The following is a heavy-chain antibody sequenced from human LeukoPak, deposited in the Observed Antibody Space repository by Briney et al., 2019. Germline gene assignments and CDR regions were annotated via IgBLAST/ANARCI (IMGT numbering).Heavy chain of an antibody. D-gene: IGHD1-26*01. V-gene: IGHV4-59*01. J-gene: IGHJ2*01. CDR2: IYYSGST. CDR1: GGSISNYY. CDR3: ARRGANSGSYSHFDL. Sequence: SETLSLTCTVSGGSISNYYGSWIRQPPGKGLEWIGNIYYSGSTNYNPSLKSRVTISVDTSKNQFSLKLSSLTAADTAVYYCARRGANSGSYSHFDLWGRGTLVTVSS.